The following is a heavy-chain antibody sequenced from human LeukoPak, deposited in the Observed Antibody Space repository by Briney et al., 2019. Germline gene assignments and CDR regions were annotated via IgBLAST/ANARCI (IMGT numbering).Heavy chain of an antibody. J-gene: IGHJ4*02. CDR1: GFTFSDYY. Sequence: GGSLRLSCAASGFTFSDYYMSWIRQAPGKGLEWVSYISSSGSTIYYADSVRGRFTISRDNAKNSLYLQMNSLRAEDTAVYYCARDVLWLGELLYNEDSWGQGTLVTVSS. D-gene: IGHD3-10*01. CDR3: ARDVLWLGELLYNEDS. V-gene: IGHV3-11*01. CDR2: ISSSGSTI.